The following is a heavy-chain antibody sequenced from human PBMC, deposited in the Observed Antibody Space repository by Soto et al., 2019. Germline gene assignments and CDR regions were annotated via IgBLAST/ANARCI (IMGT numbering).Heavy chain of an antibody. CDR2: IYFNGNT. V-gene: IGHV4-39*01. CDR3: ARQGSY. Sequence: SETLSLTCHVSDVSIIDTSYYWGWIRQPPGKGLEWIGTIYFNGNTFYNPSLKSRLTISVDTSKNQISLRLTSVTAADTAVYYCARQGSYWGHGTLVTVSS. J-gene: IGHJ4*01. CDR1: DVSIIDTSYY.